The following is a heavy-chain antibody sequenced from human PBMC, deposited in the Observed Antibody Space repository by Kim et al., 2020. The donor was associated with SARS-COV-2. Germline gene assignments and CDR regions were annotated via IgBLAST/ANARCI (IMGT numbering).Heavy chain of an antibody. CDR2: IGTAGDT. CDR3: ARSRGHRYDFWSGYYQEAAFNV. CDR1: GFTFSSYD. J-gene: IGHJ3*01. V-gene: IGHV3-13*01. D-gene: IGHD3-3*01. Sequence: GGSLRLSCAASGFTFSSYDMHWVRQATGKGLEWVSAIGTAGDTYYPGSVKGRFTISRENAKNSLYLQMNSLRAGDTAVYYCARSRGHRYDFWSGYYQEAAFNVWGQGTMVTVSS.